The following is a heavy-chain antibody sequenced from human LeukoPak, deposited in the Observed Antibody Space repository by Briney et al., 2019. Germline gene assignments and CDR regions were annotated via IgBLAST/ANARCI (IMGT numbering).Heavy chain of an antibody. J-gene: IGHJ6*03. CDR2: ISGSSGTI. D-gene: IGHD3-16*01. CDR1: GFTFSSYS. CDR3: ARRSEFGVLYYREI. Sequence: GGSLRLSCVASGFTFSSYSMNWVRQAPGKGLEWVSYISGSSGTIYYADSVKGRFTISRDNAKNSLYLQMLSLRAEDTAVYYCARRSEFGVLYYREIWGKGTTVTVS. V-gene: IGHV3-48*01.